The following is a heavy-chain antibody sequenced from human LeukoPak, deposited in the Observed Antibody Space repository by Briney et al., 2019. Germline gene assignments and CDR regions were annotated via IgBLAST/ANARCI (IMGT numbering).Heavy chain of an antibody. D-gene: IGHD1-26*01. J-gene: IGHJ3*02. CDR1: GFTFSSYS. V-gene: IGHV3-21*01. CDR3: AKDRVDREPGHDAFHI. Sequence: GGSLRLSCAASGFTFSSYSMNWVRQAPGKGLEWVSSISSSSSYIYYADSVKGRFTISRDNAKNSLYLQMNSLRAEDTAVYYCAKDRVDREPGHDAFHIRGQGTMVTVSS. CDR2: ISSSSSYI.